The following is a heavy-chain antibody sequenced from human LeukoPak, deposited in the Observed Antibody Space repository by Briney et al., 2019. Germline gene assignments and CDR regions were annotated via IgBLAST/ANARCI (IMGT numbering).Heavy chain of an antibody. Sequence: PGGSLRLSCAASGFTFSSYAMSWVRQAPGKGLEWVSAISGSGGSTYYADSVKGRLTISRDNSKNTLYLQMNSLRAEDTAVYYCAKGKVATTYFDYWGQGTLVTVSS. V-gene: IGHV3-23*01. D-gene: IGHD5-12*01. CDR1: GFTFSSYA. CDR2: ISGSGGST. J-gene: IGHJ4*02. CDR3: AKGKVATTYFDY.